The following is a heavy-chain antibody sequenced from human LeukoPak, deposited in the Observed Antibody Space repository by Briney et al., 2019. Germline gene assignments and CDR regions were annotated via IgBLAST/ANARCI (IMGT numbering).Heavy chain of an antibody. J-gene: IGHJ4*02. CDR1: GFTLSKYS. Sequence: GGSLRLSCAASGFTLSKYSMNWVRQAPGKGLEWLASISSSSSYIYFANSVRGRFTISRDNAKNSLYLQMNSLRAEDTAVYYCAKDSPSRTATTEVPVDYWGQGTLVTVSS. D-gene: IGHD1/OR15-1a*01. V-gene: IGHV3-21*01. CDR2: ISSSSSYI. CDR3: AKDSPSRTATTEVPVDY.